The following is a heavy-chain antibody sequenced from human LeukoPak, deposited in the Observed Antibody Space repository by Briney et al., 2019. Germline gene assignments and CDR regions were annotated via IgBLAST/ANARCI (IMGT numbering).Heavy chain of an antibody. D-gene: IGHD3-22*01. CDR1: GFTFDDYA. Sequence: QSGGSLRLXCAASGFTFDDYAMHWVRHAPGKGLEWVSLISWDGGSTYYADSVKGRFTISRDNSKNSLYLQMNSLRAEDTALYYCAKDSSGYYWDYWGQGTLVTVSS. CDR2: ISWDGGST. CDR3: AKDSSGYYWDY. V-gene: IGHV3-43D*03. J-gene: IGHJ4*02.